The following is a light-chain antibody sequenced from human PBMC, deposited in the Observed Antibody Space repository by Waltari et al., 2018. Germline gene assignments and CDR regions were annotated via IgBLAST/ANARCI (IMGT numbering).Light chain of an antibody. CDR2: DNN. Sequence: QSVLTQPPSVSAAPGQKVTISCSGSSSNIGNKYVSWYQQLPGTAPKLLIDDNNKRAAGIPDRIAGSKAGTSATLDITGLQTGDEADYHCGTWDSSLSTGVFGGGTKLTVL. V-gene: IGLV1-51*01. CDR3: GTWDSSLSTGV. J-gene: IGLJ3*02. CDR1: SSNIGNKY.